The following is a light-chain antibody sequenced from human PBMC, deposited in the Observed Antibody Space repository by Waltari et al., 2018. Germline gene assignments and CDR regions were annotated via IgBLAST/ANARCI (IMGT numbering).Light chain of an antibody. CDR1: SSNVGRNS. J-gene: IGLJ3*02. CDR2: IDN. V-gene: IGLV1-44*01. Sequence: QSVLAQPPSASGPPGQRVTISWSGSSSNVGRNSVSWYQQFPGPAPRLLIYIDNQRPSGVPDRFSGSRSGTSASLTISGLQSDDEADYHCATWDDSLTGWVFGGGTKLTV. CDR3: ATWDDSLTGWV.